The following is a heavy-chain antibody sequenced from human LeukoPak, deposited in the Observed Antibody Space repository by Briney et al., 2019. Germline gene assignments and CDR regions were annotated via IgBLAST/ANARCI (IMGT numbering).Heavy chain of an antibody. V-gene: IGHV4-39*01. Sequence: SETLSLTCTVSGGSISSTSYYWSWIRQPPGKGLEWIGTFDYSGSTYYNPSLKSRVTISVDTSKNQFSLKLSSVTAADTAVYYCATSYYQYFRFWGQGTLVTVSS. J-gene: IGHJ1*01. D-gene: IGHD1-26*01. CDR3: ATSYYQYFRF. CDR2: FDYSGST. CDR1: GGSISSTSYY.